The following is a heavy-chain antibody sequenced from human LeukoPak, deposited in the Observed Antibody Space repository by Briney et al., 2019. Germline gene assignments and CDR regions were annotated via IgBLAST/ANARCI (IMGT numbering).Heavy chain of an antibody. D-gene: IGHD5-18*01. CDR2: IKIDASTT. J-gene: IGHJ3*02. V-gene: IGHV3-74*01. CDR3: ARGRRGYRGHGNPLDI. Sequence: SGGSLRLSCAASGFTFSSHWMHWVRQAPGTGRVWVARIKIDASTTTYVDSVKGRFTIYRDNDQNTLYLQMNSLRAEDTAVYYCARGRRGYRGHGNPLDIWGQGTKVTVSS. CDR1: GFTFSSHW.